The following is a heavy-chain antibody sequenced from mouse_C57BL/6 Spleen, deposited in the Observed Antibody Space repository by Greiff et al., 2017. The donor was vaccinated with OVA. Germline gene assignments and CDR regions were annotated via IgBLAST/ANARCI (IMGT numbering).Heavy chain of an antibody. CDR2: IDPSDSYT. CDR3: ATYGSSFDY. CDR1: GYTFTSYW. Sequence: QVQLQQPGAELVMPGASVKLSCKASGYTFTSYWMHWVKQRPGQGLEWIGEIDPSDSYTNYNQKFKGKSTLTVDKSSSTAYMQLISLTSEDSAVYYCATYGSSFDYWGQGTTLTVSS. J-gene: IGHJ2*01. V-gene: IGHV1-69*01. D-gene: IGHD1-1*01.